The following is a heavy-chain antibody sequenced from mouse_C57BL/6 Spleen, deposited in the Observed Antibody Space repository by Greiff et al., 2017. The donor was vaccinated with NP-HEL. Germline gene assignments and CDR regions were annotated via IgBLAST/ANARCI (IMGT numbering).Heavy chain of an antibody. CDR2: INPNNGGT. CDR1: GYTFTDYY. Sequence: EVKLQQSGPELVKPGASVKISCKASGYTFTDYYMNWVKQSHGKSLEWIGDINPNNGGTSYNQKFKGKATLTVDKSSSTAYMELRSLTSEDSAVYYCARSHDYLFAYWGQGTLVTVSA. J-gene: IGHJ3*01. CDR3: ARSHDYLFAY. V-gene: IGHV1-26*01. D-gene: IGHD2-4*01.